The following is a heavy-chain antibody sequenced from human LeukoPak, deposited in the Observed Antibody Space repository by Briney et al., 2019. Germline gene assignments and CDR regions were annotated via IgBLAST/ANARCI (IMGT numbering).Heavy chain of an antibody. CDR3: ARDYSSGWDYYYYYMDV. Sequence: SETLSLTCTVSGGSISSGSYYWSWIRQPAGKGLEWIGRIYTSGSTNYNPSLKSRVTMSVDTSKNQFSLKLSSVTAADTAVYYCARDYSSGWDYYYYYMDVWGKGTTVTVSS. D-gene: IGHD6-19*01. J-gene: IGHJ6*03. CDR1: GGSISSGSYY. V-gene: IGHV4-61*02. CDR2: IYTSGST.